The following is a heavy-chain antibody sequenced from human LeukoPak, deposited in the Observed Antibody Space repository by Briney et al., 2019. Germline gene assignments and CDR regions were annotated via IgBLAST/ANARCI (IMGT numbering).Heavy chain of an antibody. V-gene: IGHV4-59*01. CDR2: IYHTGSA. D-gene: IGHD4-17*01. Sequence: SETLSLTCTVSGGSISSYYWSWIRQPPGKGLEWFGYIYHTGSASYNPSLKGRVTISVDTSKNQFSLKLSSVTAADTAVYYCARGLNRNDYGDYGYWGQGTLVTVSS. CDR1: GGSISSYY. CDR3: ARGLNRNDYGDYGY. J-gene: IGHJ4*02.